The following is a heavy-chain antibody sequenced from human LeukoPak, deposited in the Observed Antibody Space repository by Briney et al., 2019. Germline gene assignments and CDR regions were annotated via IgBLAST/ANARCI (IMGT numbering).Heavy chain of an antibody. V-gene: IGHV1-8*01. J-gene: IGHJ5*02. CDR2: MNPNSGNT. CDR1: GYTFTSYD. Sequence: ASVKVSCKASGYTFTSYDINWVRQATGQGLEWMGWMNPNSGNTGYAQKFQGRVTMTEDTSTDTAYMELSSLRSEGTAVYYCATVSLSIFGVVIHRWFDPWGQGTLVTVSS. D-gene: IGHD3-3*01. CDR3: ATVSLSIFGVVIHRWFDP.